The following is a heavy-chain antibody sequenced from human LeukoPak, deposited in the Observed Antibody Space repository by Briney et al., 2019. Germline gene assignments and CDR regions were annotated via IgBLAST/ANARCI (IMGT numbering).Heavy chain of an antibody. CDR3: YGSGSLEPNYYYYYGMDV. CDR2: IDPSDSYT. D-gene: IGHD3-10*01. V-gene: IGHV5-10-1*01. J-gene: IGHJ6*02. CDR1: GYSFTSYW. Sequence: GESLKISCKGSGYSFTSYWISWVGQMPGKGLEWMGRIDPSDSYTNYSPSFQGHVTISADKSISTAYLQWSSLKASDTAMYYCYGSGSLEPNYYYYYGMDVWGQGTTVTVSS.